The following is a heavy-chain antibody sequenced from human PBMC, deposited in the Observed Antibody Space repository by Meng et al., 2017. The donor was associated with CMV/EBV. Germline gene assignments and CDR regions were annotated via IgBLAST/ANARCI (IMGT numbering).Heavy chain of an antibody. D-gene: IGHD3-3*01. CDR1: GFTFSSYE. V-gene: IGHV3-48*03. CDR3: ARDRYGDYDFWSGYSYYYYGMDV. J-gene: IGHJ6*02. Sequence: GGSLRLSCAASGFTFSSYEMNWVRQAPGKGLEWVSYISSSGSTIYYADSVKGRFTISRDNAKNSLYLQMNSLRAEDTAVYYCARDRYGDYDFWSGYSYYYYGMDVWGQGNT. CDR2: ISSSGSTI.